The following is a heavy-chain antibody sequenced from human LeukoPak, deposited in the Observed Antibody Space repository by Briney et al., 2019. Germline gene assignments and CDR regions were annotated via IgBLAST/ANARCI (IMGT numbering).Heavy chain of an antibody. CDR3: ARGRARWELLRDFDY. Sequence: KAGGSLRLSCAASGFTFSSYSMNWVRQAPGKGLEWVSSISSSSSYIYYADSVKGRFTISRDNAENSLYLQMNSLRAEDTAVYYCARGRARWELLRDFDYWGQGTLVTVSS. CDR2: ISSSSSYI. V-gene: IGHV3-21*01. D-gene: IGHD1-26*01. J-gene: IGHJ4*02. CDR1: GFTFSSYS.